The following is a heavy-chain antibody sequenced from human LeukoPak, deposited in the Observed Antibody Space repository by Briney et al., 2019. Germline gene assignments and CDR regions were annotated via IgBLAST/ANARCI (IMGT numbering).Heavy chain of an antibody. CDR2: IIPVFATP. V-gene: IGHV1-69*06. D-gene: IGHD3-9*01. J-gene: IGHJ4*02. CDR1: GDTFSSSV. CDR3: TTSKIHYTFLTTYDY. Sequence: GASVKVSCKASGDTFSSSVFSWVRQAPGQGLEWMGGIIPVFATPNHAQKFQGRVTITADKSTSTAYMELSSLTSEDTAVYYCTTSKIHYTFLTTYDYWGQGTLVTVSS.